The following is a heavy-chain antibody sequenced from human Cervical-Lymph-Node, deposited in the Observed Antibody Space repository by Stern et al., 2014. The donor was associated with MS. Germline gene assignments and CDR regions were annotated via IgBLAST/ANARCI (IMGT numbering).Heavy chain of an antibody. D-gene: IGHD1-14*01. CDR2: ITPMFAIA. CDR3: AREADPHSGTFDF. J-gene: IGHJ4*02. Sequence: QVQLVQSGAEVKKPGSSVKVSCKASGGSFSMYAVSWLRQAPGQGPEWMGQITPMFAIANYAQQFQGRVTITADESTSTVYMEMNSLHSGDTAVYYCAREADPHSGTFDFWGQGTLVTVSS. CDR1: GGSFSMYA. V-gene: IGHV1-69*01.